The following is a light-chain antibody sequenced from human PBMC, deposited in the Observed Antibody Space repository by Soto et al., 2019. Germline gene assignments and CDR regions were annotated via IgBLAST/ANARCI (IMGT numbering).Light chain of an antibody. CDR2: DAS. Sequence: IVLSQSAVTLSLSPGERATLSCMASQSVSSSFVGWYQKTGGQPPSLIIHDASRGATGIAGRCGGSGSGKVLIKIISMQAHEDVVVYCSQQQGSPDTFGEGTKVDI. J-gene: IGKJ4*02. CDR3: QQQGSPDT. V-gene: IGKV3-20*01. CDR1: QSVSSSF.